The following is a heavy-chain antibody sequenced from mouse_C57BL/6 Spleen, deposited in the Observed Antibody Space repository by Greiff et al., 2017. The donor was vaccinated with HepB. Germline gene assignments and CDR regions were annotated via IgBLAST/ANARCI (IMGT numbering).Heavy chain of an antibody. V-gene: IGHV5-17*01. CDR3: ARYYDYDGYAMDY. D-gene: IGHD2-4*01. J-gene: IGHJ4*01. CDR1: GFTFSDYG. CDR2: ISSGSSTI. Sequence: EVKLMESGGGLVKPGGSLKLSCAASGFTFSDYGMHWVHQAPEKGLEWVAYISSGSSTIYYADTVKGRFTISRDNAKNTLFLQMTSLRSEDTAMYYCARYYDYDGYAMDYWGQGTSVTVSS.